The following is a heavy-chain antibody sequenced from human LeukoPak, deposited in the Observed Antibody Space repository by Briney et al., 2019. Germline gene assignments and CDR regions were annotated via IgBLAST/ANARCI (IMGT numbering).Heavy chain of an antibody. CDR3: ASGISVRNDAHDL. V-gene: IGHV3-66*01. J-gene: IGHJ3*01. CDR2: IYTGGST. D-gene: IGHD1-14*01. CDR1: GFFVTNNY. Sequence: TGGSLRLSCAASGFFVTNNYISWVRQAPGKGLEWVSIIYTGGSTFSAEFVKGRFTISRDTSKNMVYLQMNSLEVEDTALYYCASGISVRNDAHDLWGQGTVVTVSS.